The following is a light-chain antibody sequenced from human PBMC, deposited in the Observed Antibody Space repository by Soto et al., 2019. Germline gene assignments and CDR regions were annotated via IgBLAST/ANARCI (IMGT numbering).Light chain of an antibody. Sequence: SVLTQPASVSGSPGQSITISCTGTSNDVGGYNLVSWFQQHPGKAPKLMIYEVSKRPSGVSNRFSGSKSGNTASLTISGLQAEDEADYYCCSYAGSSTFVVFGTGTKVTVL. CDR1: SNDVGGYNL. CDR2: EVS. J-gene: IGLJ1*01. CDR3: CSYAGSSTFVV. V-gene: IGLV2-23*02.